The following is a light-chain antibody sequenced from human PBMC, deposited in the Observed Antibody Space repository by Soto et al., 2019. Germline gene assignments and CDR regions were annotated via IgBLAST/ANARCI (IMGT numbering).Light chain of an antibody. CDR1: EGVGSN. J-gene: IGKJ1*01. CDR2: GAS. CDR3: QQYENWPRT. Sequence: VMTHSPPTLSVSPRQRFTFFFSTSEGVGSNLAWYNQKPGQAPRIVVFGASTRAAGVPPRFSGSGSGSQFTLTIDNMQSEDSGVYYCQQYENWPRTFGQGTKVDI. V-gene: IGKV3-15*01.